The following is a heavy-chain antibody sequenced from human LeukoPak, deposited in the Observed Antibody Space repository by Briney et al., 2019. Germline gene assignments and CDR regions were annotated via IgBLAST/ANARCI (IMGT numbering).Heavy chain of an antibody. V-gene: IGHV1-8*01. CDR3: ARASRAAYDSSGYYYPYFDY. D-gene: IGHD3-22*01. CDR1: GYTFTSYD. Sequence: ASVKVSCKASGYTFTSYDINWVRQATGQGLEWMGWMNPNSGNTSYAQKFQGRVTMTRDTSTSTVYMELSSLRSEDTAVYYCARASRAAYDSSGYYYPYFDYWGQGTLVTVSS. J-gene: IGHJ4*02. CDR2: MNPNSGNT.